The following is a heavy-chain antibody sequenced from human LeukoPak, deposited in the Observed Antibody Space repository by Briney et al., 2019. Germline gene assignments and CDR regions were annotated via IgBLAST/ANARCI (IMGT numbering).Heavy chain of an antibody. D-gene: IGHD6-13*01. Sequence: GASVKVSCKASGGTFSSYAISWVRQAPGQGLEWMGRIIPIFGIANYAQKFQGRVTITADKSTSTAYMELSSLRSEDTAVYYYARGDSSPRPYYFDYWGQGTLVTVSS. CDR2: IIPIFGIA. V-gene: IGHV1-69*04. CDR1: GGTFSSYA. CDR3: ARGDSSPRPYYFDY. J-gene: IGHJ4*02.